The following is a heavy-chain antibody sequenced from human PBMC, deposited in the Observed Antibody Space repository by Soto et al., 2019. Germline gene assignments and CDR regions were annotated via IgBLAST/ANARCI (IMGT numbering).Heavy chain of an antibody. CDR3: VREVIGSEVAFDI. Sequence: GGSLRLSCAASGLTSSSCAMHWVRQAPGKGLEWVAMIWCDVTHEYYADSVKGRFTISRDKSKNTVYLQMNRLEAEDTALYYCVREVIGSEVAFDIWGQGTMVTVSS. D-gene: IGHD3-22*01. CDR2: IWCDVTHE. V-gene: IGHV3-33*01. J-gene: IGHJ3*02. CDR1: GLTSSSCA.